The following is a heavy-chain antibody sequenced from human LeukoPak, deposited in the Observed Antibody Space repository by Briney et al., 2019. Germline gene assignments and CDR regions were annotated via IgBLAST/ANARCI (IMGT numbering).Heavy chain of an antibody. CDR3: ASPYYGSGSYNFDY. CDR1: GLTFNTYT. V-gene: IGHV3-21*01. D-gene: IGHD3-10*01. CDR2: ISSGTSYI. J-gene: IGHJ4*02. Sequence: GGSLRLSCAASGLTFNTYTMNWVRQAPGKGLEWVSSISSGTSYIYYADSVKGRFTISRDNAKNSLYLQMNSLRAEDTAVYYCASPYYGSGSYNFDYWGQGTLVTVSS.